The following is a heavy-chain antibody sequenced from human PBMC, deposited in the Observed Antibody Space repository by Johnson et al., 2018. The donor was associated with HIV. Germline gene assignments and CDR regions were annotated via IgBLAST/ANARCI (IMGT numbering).Heavy chain of an antibody. CDR3: AREGVGTVVLGDEGAFDI. D-gene: IGHD3-10*01. J-gene: IGHJ3*02. Sequence: VQLVESGGGLVQPGGSLRLSCAASGFTFRNHDMHWVRQATGKGLEWVSAIGPTGDTYYPGSVKGRFTISRENAKNSLYLQMNSLRAGDTAVYYCAREGVGTVVLGDEGAFDIWGQGTMVTVS. CDR1: GFTFRNHD. CDR2: IGPTGDT. V-gene: IGHV3-13*01.